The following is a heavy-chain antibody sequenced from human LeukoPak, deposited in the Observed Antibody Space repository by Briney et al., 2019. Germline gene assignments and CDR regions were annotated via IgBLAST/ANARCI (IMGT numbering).Heavy chain of an antibody. Sequence: GESLQISCQGSGYNFTSYWIAWVRQIPGKGLEWMGIIYPGDSDTRYSPSFQGQVTISADKSINTAYLQWRSLKASATAMYYCARSGVPGAMTWFDPWGQGTLVTVPS. D-gene: IGHD2-2*01. J-gene: IGHJ5*02. CDR1: GYNFTSYW. V-gene: IGHV5-51*01. CDR2: IYPGDSDT. CDR3: ARSGVPGAMTWFDP.